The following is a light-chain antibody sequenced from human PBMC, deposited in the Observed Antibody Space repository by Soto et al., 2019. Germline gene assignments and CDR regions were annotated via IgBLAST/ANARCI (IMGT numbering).Light chain of an antibody. CDR2: GAS. CDR3: QQYVSSRLS. CDR1: QTVSSTD. V-gene: IGKV3-20*01. J-gene: IGKJ4*01. Sequence: EIVLTHSPGTLSLSPWDRPTLSCTASQTVSSTDLAWYQQRAGQAPRLLIFGASSRATGIPDRFSGSRSGTDFTLTITRLEPEDFAVYSCQQYVSSRLSFGGCNKVEI.